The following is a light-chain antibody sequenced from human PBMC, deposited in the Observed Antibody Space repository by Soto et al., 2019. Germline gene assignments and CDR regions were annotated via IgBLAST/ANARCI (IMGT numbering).Light chain of an antibody. CDR3: AAWDDTLSAPWV. V-gene: IGLV1-47*01. J-gene: IGLJ3*02. CDR2: MNN. CDR1: SSNIGSNY. Sequence: QSVLTQPPSASGTPGQRVTISCSGRSSNIGSNYVYWYEQLPGTAPRLLIYMNNQRPSGIPDRFSGSKSGTSASLAISGLRSEDEADYHCAAWDDTLSAPWVFGGGTKLTVL.